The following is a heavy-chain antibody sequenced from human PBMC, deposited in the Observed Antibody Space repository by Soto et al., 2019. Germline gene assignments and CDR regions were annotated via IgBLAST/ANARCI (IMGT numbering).Heavy chain of an antibody. CDR2: ISGYSANT. CDR1: GYTFTSFG. J-gene: IGHJ4*02. V-gene: IGHV1-18*04. CDR3: ARGTGGLAY. Sequence: QIHLVQSGAEVKKPGASVKVSCKASGYTFTSFGISWVRQAPGQGLEWMGWISGYSANTHYAHKVQGRVSMTTDTTTNTAYMEPGSLRSDGPAVLYCARGTGGLAYWGQGTLVTVSS. D-gene: IGHD1-1*01.